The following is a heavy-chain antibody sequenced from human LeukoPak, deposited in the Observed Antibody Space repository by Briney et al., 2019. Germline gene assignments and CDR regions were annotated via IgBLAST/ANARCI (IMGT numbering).Heavy chain of an antibody. Sequence: SQTLSLTCTVSGGSISSGDYYWRWIRQPPGKGLEWIGYIFNSGSTYYNPSLKSRVTISVDTSKNQFSLKLSSVTAADAAVYYCAMSSGYDIDYWGQGTLVTVA. J-gene: IGHJ4*02. CDR2: IFNSGST. D-gene: IGHD5-12*01. V-gene: IGHV4-30-4*01. CDR1: GGSISSGDYY. CDR3: AMSSGYDIDY.